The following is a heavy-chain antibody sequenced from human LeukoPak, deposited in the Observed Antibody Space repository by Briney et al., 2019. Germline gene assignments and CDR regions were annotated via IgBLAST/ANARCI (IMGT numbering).Heavy chain of an antibody. D-gene: IGHD1-1*01. Sequence: GESLKISCKGSGYSFTSYWIGWVRQMPGKGLEWMGIIYPGDSDTRYSPSFQGQVTISADKFINTAYLQWRSLRASDSAIYYCARFFGGTSYYFDYWGRGTLVTVSS. CDR1: GYSFTSYW. J-gene: IGHJ4*02. CDR2: IYPGDSDT. CDR3: ARFFGGTSYYFDY. V-gene: IGHV5-51*01.